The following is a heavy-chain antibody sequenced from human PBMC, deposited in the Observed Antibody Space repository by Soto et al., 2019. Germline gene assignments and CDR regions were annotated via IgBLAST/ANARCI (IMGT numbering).Heavy chain of an antibody. CDR3: ARLDCGSLYAFDL. CDR1: GFTFSSYW. V-gene: IGHV3-7*03. CDR2: IRQDGSES. Sequence: GGSLRLSCAASGFTFSSYWMSWVRQAPGKGLEWVANIRQDGSESYYVDSVKGRFTISRDNAKKSLYLQMNSLRAEDTAVYYCARLDCGSLYAFDLWGQGTMVTVSS. J-gene: IGHJ3*01. D-gene: IGHD3-9*01.